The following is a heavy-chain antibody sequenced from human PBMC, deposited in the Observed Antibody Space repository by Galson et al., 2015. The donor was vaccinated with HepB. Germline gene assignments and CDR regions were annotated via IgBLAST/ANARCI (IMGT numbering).Heavy chain of an antibody. J-gene: IGHJ6*03. V-gene: IGHV1-2*06. CDR1: GYTFTGYY. CDR2: INPNSGGT. D-gene: IGHD2-2*01. Sequence: SVKVSCKASGYTFTGYYMHWVRQAPGQGLEWMGRINPNSGGTNYAQKFQGRVTMTRDTSISTAYMELSRLRSDDTAVYYCAREKRVPAARGGDYYYYMDVWGKGTTVTVSS. CDR3: AREKRVPAARGGDYYYYMDV.